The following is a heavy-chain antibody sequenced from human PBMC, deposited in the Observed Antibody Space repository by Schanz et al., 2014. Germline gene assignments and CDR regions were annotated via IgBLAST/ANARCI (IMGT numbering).Heavy chain of an antibody. CDR3: ASSGAGYSSSWDFDY. J-gene: IGHJ4*02. V-gene: IGHV1-69*02. CDR1: GGTFNSYT. CDR2: IIPILGIA. Sequence: QVLQVQSGAEVKKPGSSMKVSCKASGGTFNSYTINWVRQAPGQGLEWMGRIIPILGIATYAQKFQGRLTITADKSTSTAYMDVSSLRSEDTAVYYCASSGAGYSSSWDFDYWGQGTLVTVSS. D-gene: IGHD6-13*01.